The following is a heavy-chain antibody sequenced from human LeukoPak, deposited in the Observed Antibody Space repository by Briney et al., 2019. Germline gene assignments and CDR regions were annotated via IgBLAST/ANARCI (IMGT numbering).Heavy chain of an antibody. CDR1: GASFSGYY. CDR3: ARRGIKHSLPYYYYIDV. CDR2: INQSGST. Sequence: LETLSLTCDVYGASFSGYYWSWIRQPPGKGLEWIGEINQSGSTTYSPSLKSRVTISVGTSKNQFSLILTSVTAADTAVYYCARRGIKHSLPYYYYIDVWGKGTTVTVSS. D-gene: IGHD1-14*01. V-gene: IGHV4-34*01. J-gene: IGHJ6*03.